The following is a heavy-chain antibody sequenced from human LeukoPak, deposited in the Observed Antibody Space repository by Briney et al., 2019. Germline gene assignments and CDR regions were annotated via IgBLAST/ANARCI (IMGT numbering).Heavy chain of an antibody. Sequence: GSSVKVSCKASGGIFSRYAISWVRQAPGQGLEWMGGITPMHDTTDYAEKFQGRVTITADESTSTVYVDLSSLRSEDTAVYYCAACSSTSLPYNWFDPWGQGSLVTVSS. CDR1: GGIFSRYA. J-gene: IGHJ5*02. D-gene: IGHD2-2*01. CDR3: AACSSTSLPYNWFDP. CDR2: ITPMHDTT. V-gene: IGHV1-69*01.